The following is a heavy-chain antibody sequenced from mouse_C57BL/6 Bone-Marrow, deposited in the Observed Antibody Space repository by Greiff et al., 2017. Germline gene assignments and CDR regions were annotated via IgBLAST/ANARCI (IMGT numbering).Heavy chain of an antibody. V-gene: IGHV1-69*01. CDR1: GYTFTSYW. D-gene: IGHD1-1*01. CDR2: IDPSDSYT. CDR3: ARGTTAVEAWFAY. Sequence: QVQLKQPGAELVMPGASVKLSCKASGYTFTSYWMHWVKQRPGQGLEWIGEIDPSDSYTNYNQKFKGKSTLTVDKSSSTAYMQLSSLTSEDSAVYYCARGTTAVEAWFAYWGQGTLVTVSA. J-gene: IGHJ3*01.